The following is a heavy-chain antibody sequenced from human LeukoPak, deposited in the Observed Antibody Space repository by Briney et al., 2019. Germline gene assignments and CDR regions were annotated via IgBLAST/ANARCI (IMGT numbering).Heavy chain of an antibody. CDR1: GFTFGHHF. Sequence: GGSLRLSCVASGFTFGHHFMSWVRQAPGGGLEWISAISVDGESAYYADSVKGRFIISRDNSKNTLYLQLSSLRAEDTAVYYCAQGYLSGWYPYWGLGSLVSVSS. V-gene: IGHV3-23*01. D-gene: IGHD6-19*01. J-gene: IGHJ4*02. CDR2: ISVDGESA. CDR3: AQGYLSGWYPY.